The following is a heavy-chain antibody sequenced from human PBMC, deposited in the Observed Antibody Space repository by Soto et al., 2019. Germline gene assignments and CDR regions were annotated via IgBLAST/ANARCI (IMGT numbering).Heavy chain of an antibody. D-gene: IGHD6-19*01. V-gene: IGHV3-23*01. CDR1: GFTFSSYA. Sequence: GGSLRLSCAASGFTFSSYAMSWVRQAPGKGLGWVSAISGSGGSTYYADSVKGRFTISRDNSKNTLYLQMNSLRAEDTAVYYCARDRYSSGWIDGYWGQGTLVTVSS. J-gene: IGHJ4*02. CDR3: ARDRYSSGWIDGY. CDR2: ISGSGGST.